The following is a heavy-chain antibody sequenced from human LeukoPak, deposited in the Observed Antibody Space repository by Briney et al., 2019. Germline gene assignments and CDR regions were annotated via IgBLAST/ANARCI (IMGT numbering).Heavy chain of an antibody. D-gene: IGHD5-18*01. CDR3: ARSKGGYSYGYVDY. V-gene: IGHV4-59*08. J-gene: IGHJ4*02. CDR2: IYYSGST. CDR1: GGSISSYY. Sequence: SETLSLTCTVSGGSISSYYWSWIRQPPGKGLKWIGYIYYSGSTNYNPSLKSRVTISVDTSKNQFSLKLSSVTAADTAVYYCARSKGGYSYGYVDYWGQGTLVTVSS.